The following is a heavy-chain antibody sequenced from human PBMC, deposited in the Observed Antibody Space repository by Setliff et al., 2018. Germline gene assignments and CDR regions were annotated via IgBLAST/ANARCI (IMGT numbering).Heavy chain of an antibody. D-gene: IGHD3-3*01. CDR3: ARVTGFSYMDV. V-gene: IGHV4-61*02. J-gene: IGHJ6*03. Sequence: SETLSLTCTVSGDSISRAKYYWSWIRQSAGKGLECIGRIYTDGSTKYNPSLNSRVTLLIDTAKNQISLRLSSVTAADTAVYFCARVTGFSYMDVWG. CDR1: GDSISRAKYY. CDR2: IYTDGST.